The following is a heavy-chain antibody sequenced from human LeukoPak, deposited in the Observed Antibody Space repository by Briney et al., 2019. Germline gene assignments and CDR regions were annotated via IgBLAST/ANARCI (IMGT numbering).Heavy chain of an antibody. D-gene: IGHD3-10*01. CDR3: TTTSALLWLGELWRSYYYGMDV. V-gene: IGHV3-15*01. CDR1: GFTFSNAW. CDR2: IKSKTDGGTT. J-gene: IGHJ6*04. Sequence: PGGSLRLSCAASGFTFSNAWMSWVRQAPGKGLEWVGRIKSKTDGGTTDYAAPVKGRFTISRDDSKNTLYLQMNSLKTEDTAVYYCTTTSALLWLGELWRSYYYGMDVWGKGTTVTVSS.